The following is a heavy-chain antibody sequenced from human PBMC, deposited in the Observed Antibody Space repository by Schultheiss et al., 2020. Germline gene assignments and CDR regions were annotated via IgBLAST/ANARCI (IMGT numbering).Heavy chain of an antibody. CDR1: GFTFSDYY. CDR3: AKDLFLCSSTSCENWFDP. J-gene: IGHJ5*02. V-gene: IGHV3-11*04. Sequence: GGSLRLSCAASGFTFSDYYMSWIRQAPGKGLEWVSYISSSGSTIYYADSVKGRFTISRDNSKNTLYLQMNSLRAEDTAVYYCAKDLFLCSSTSCENWFDPWGQGTLVTVSS. CDR2: ISSSGSTI. D-gene: IGHD2-2*01.